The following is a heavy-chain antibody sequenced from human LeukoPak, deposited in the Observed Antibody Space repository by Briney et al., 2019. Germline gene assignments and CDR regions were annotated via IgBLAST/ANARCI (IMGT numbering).Heavy chain of an antibody. CDR3: ARVSTDYDFWSGYYKGNWFDP. CDR1: GFTVSSNY. D-gene: IGHD3-3*01. Sequence: GGSLRLSCAASGFTVSSNYMSWVRQAPVKGLEWVSVIYSGGSTYYADSVKGRFTISRDNSKNTLYLQMNSLRAEDTAVYYCARVSTDYDFWSGYYKGNWFDPWGQGTLVTVSS. V-gene: IGHV3-66*02. J-gene: IGHJ5*02. CDR2: IYSGGST.